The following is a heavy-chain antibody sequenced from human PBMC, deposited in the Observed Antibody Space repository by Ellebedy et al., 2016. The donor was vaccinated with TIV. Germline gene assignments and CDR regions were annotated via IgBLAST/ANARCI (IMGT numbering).Heavy chain of an antibody. CDR3: AKGGGWLYYFDY. CDR2: ITTHDE. V-gene: IGHV3-74*03. D-gene: IGHD6-19*01. CDR1: GFPFSGYW. J-gene: IGHJ4*01. Sequence: GESLKISCEVSGFPFSGYWMHWVRQAPGKGLVWVSRITTHDEKYADSVKGRFTVSRDNSRNTLYLQVNSLRAEDTAVYYCAKGGGWLYYFDYWGHGTLVTVSS.